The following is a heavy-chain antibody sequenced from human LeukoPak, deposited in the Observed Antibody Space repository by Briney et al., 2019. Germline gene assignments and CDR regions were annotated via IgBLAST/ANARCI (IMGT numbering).Heavy chain of an antibody. Sequence: SQTLSLTCTVSGGSISSGSYYWSWIRQPAGTGLECIGRIYTSGSTNYNPSLKSRVTISVDTSKNQFSLKPSSVTAADTDVYYSARDSEDGDDAFDIWGQGTMVTVSS. V-gene: IGHV4-61*02. CDR2: IYTSGST. J-gene: IGHJ3*02. CDR1: GGSISSGSYY. CDR3: ARDSEDGDDAFDI. D-gene: IGHD4-17*01.